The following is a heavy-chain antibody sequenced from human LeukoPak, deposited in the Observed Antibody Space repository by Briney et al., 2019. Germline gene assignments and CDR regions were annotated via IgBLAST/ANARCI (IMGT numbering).Heavy chain of an antibody. D-gene: IGHD1-26*01. Sequence: GASVKVSCKASGGTFSSYAISWVRQAPGQGLEWMGWISAYNGNTNYAQKLQGRVTMTTDTSTSTAYMELRSLRSDDTAVYYCARDLSWSKIVGAARYWGQGTLVTVSS. CDR2: ISAYNGNT. V-gene: IGHV1-18*01. CDR1: GGTFSSYA. J-gene: IGHJ4*02. CDR3: ARDLSWSKIVGAARY.